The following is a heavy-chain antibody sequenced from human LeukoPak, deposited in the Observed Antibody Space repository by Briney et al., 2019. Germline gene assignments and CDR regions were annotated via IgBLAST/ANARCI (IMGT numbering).Heavy chain of an antibody. CDR3: ARGRAFRNILTGSYTHGLDV. V-gene: IGHV1-8*01. Sequence: ASVKVSCRASRYTLTNYDINWVRQAPGHGREWMGWLNANRGNTGYAQRFQGRVTMTRNTSISTAYMELSSPRSEDTAVYYCARGRAFRNILTGSYTHGLDVWGQGTTVTVSS. CDR2: LNANRGNT. J-gene: IGHJ6*02. D-gene: IGHD3-9*01. CDR1: RYTLTNYD.